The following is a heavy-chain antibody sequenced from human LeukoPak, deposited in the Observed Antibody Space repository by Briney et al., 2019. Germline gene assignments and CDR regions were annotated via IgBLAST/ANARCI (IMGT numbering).Heavy chain of an antibody. CDR1: GFTFSSYV. V-gene: IGHV3-30*04. D-gene: IGHD5-18*01. CDR2: ISYDGSNE. CDR3: AKLGQLWLLSYFDY. Sequence: GGSLRLSCAASGFTFSSYVMHWVRQAPGKGLEWVAIISYDGSNEYYADSVKGRFTISRDNSKNTLYLQMNSLRAEDTAVYYCAKLGQLWLLSYFDYWGQGTLVTVSS. J-gene: IGHJ4*02.